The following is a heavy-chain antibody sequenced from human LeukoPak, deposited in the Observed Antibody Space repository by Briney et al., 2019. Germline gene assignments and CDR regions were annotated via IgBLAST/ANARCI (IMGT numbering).Heavy chain of an antibody. Sequence: SETLSLTCTVSGGSISSYYWSWIRQPPGKGLEWIGYIYYSGSTNYNSSLKSRVTISVDTSKNQFSLKLSSVTAADTAVYYCASLTPVIYWGQGTLVTVSS. J-gene: IGHJ4*02. CDR2: IYYSGST. D-gene: IGHD4-23*01. CDR1: GGSISSYY. V-gene: IGHV4-59*01. CDR3: ASLTPVIY.